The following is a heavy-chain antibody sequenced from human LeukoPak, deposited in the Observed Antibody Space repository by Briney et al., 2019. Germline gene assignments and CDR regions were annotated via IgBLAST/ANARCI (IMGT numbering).Heavy chain of an antibody. Sequence: GGSLRLSCAATGFTFSSYAMSWVRQAPGKGLKWVSAISGSGGSTYYADSVKGRFTISRDNSKNTLYLQMNSLRAEDTAVYYCAKDQAYYDFWSGYSIGYWGQGTLVTVSS. CDR3: AKDQAYYDFWSGYSIGY. J-gene: IGHJ4*02. CDR1: GFTFSSYA. V-gene: IGHV3-23*01. D-gene: IGHD3-3*01. CDR2: ISGSGGST.